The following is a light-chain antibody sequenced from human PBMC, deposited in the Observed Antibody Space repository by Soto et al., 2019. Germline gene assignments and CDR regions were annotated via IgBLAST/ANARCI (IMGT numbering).Light chain of an antibody. CDR2: WAS. V-gene: IGKV4-1*01. CDR1: QSVLHSPNNKNY. CDR3: QQYYSTPPT. J-gene: IGKJ4*01. Sequence: DIVMTQSPDSLAVSLGERATINCKSSQSVLHSPNNKNYLAWYQQKPGQSPKLLIYWASTRESGVPDRFSGSGSGTDFTLTISSLQAEDVAVYYCQQYYSTPPTFGGGTKVEIK.